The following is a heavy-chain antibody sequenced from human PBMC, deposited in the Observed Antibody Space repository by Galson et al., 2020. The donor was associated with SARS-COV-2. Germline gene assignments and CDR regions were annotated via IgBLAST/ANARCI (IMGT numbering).Heavy chain of an antibody. CDR2: IYYSGST. V-gene: IGHV4-30-4*01. Sequence: ETSETLSLTCTVSGGSITSGDYYWSWIRQPPGKGLEWIGYIYYSGSTYYNPSLKSRVTISVDTSKNQFSLKLSSVTAADTAVYYCARVEHNWNYFDPWGQGTLVTVSS. D-gene: IGHD1-7*01. J-gene: IGHJ5*02. CDR3: ARVEHNWNYFDP. CDR1: GGSITSGDYY.